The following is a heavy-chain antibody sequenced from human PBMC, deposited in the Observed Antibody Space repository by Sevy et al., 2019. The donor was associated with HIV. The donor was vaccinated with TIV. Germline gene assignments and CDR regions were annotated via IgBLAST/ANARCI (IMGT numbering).Heavy chain of an antibody. J-gene: IGHJ3*02. CDR2: ISGISTYT. CDR1: GFTFSDYH. V-gene: IGHV3-11*06. D-gene: IGHD4-4*01. Sequence: GGSLRLSCAASGFTFSDYHLNWIRQAPGKGLVWVSYISGISTYTNYADSVKGRFTISRDNAKNLLFLQMNSLRAEDTAVYYCARSVTVHDGFDIWGQRTMVTASS. CDR3: ARSVTVHDGFDI.